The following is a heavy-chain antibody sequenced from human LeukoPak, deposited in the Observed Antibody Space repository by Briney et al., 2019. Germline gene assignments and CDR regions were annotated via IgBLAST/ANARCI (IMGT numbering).Heavy chain of an antibody. CDR2: INHSGST. J-gene: IGHJ4*02. V-gene: IGHV4-34*01. CDR1: GGSFSGYY. CDR3: ARVKNFWSGYYSPYFDY. Sequence: PSETLSLTCAVYGGSFSGYYWSWIRQPPGKGLEWIGEINHSGSTNYNPSLKSRVTISVDTSKNQFSLKLSSVTAADTAVYYCARVKNFWSGYYSPYFDYWGQGTLVTVSS. D-gene: IGHD3-3*01.